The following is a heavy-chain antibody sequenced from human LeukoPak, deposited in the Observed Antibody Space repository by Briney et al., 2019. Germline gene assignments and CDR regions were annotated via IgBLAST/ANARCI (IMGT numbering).Heavy chain of an antibody. CDR1: GYTFTGYY. Sequence: GASVKVSCKASGYTFTGYYMHWVRQAPGQGLEWMGWINPNSGGTNYAQKFQGRVTMTRDTSISTAYMELSRLRSDDTAVYYCARDILGQQPAYGERDYWGQGTLVTVSS. V-gene: IGHV1-2*02. CDR3: ARDILGQQPAYGERDY. J-gene: IGHJ4*02. CDR2: INPNSGGT. D-gene: IGHD6-13*01.